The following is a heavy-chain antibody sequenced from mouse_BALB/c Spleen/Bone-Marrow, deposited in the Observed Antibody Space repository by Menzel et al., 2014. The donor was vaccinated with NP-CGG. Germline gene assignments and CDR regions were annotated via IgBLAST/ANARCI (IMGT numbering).Heavy chain of an antibody. V-gene: IGHV5-12-1*01. J-gene: IGHJ4*01. CDR2: ISSGGGST. D-gene: IGHD5-5*01. Sequence: EVQRVESGGGLVKPGGSLKLSCAASGFAFSSYDMSWVRQTPEKRLKWVAYISSGGGSTYYPDTVKGRFTISRDNAKNTLYLQMSSLKSEDTAMYYCARTTPYAMDYWGQGTSVTVSS. CDR1: GFAFSSYD. CDR3: ARTTPYAMDY.